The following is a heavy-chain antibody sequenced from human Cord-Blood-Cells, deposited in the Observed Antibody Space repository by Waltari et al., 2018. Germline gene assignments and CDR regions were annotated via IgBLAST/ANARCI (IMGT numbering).Heavy chain of an antibody. Sequence: QVQLQQWGAGLLKPSETLSLTCAVYGGSFSGYYWSWIRQPPGKGLEWIGEIKHSGSTNDNRSLEGRGTISVDTAKNQFSLRLSSGTAADTAVYYGARGLPDDYGDPDAFEIWGQGTMVTVSS. V-gene: IGHV4-34*01. J-gene: IGHJ3*02. D-gene: IGHD4-17*01. CDR3: ARGLPDDYGDPDAFEI. CDR1: GGSFSGYY. CDR2: IKHSGST.